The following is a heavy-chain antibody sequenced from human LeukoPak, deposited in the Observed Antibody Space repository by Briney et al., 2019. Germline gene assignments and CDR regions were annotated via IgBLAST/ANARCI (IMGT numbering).Heavy chain of an antibody. J-gene: IGHJ5*02. D-gene: IGHD6-6*01. CDR3: ARGLAASDWFDP. V-gene: IGHV4-59*12. Sequence: SETLSLTCTVSGGSISSYYWSWIRQPPGKGLEWIGYIYHSGSTYYNPSLKSRVTISLDRSQNQFSLKLSSVTAADTAVYYCARGLAASDWFDPWGQGTLVTVSS. CDR1: GGSISSYY. CDR2: IYHSGST.